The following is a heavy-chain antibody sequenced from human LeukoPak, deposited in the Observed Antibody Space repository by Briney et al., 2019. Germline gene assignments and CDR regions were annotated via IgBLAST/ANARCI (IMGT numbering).Heavy chain of an antibody. CDR2: IYYSGST. J-gene: IGHJ4*02. Sequence: SETLSLTCTVSGGSISSSSYYWGWIRQPPGKGLEWIGSIYYSGSTYYNPSLKSRVTISVDTSKNQFSLKLSSVTAADTAVYYCARLGDTIFGVVTLVDYWGQGTLVTVSS. D-gene: IGHD3-3*01. V-gene: IGHV4-39*01. CDR1: GGSISSSSYY. CDR3: ARLGDTIFGVVTLVDY.